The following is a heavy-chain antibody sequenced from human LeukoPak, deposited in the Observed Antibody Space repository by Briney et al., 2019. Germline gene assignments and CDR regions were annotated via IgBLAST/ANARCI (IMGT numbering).Heavy chain of an antibody. V-gene: IGHV3-21*01. CDR3: ARQEQQLVPDGMDV. J-gene: IGHJ6*02. CDR2: ISSSSSYI. CDR1: GFTFSSYS. Sequence: GGSLRLSCAASGFTFSSYSMNWVRQAPGKGLEWVSSISSSSSYIYYADSVKGRFTISRDNSKDTVYLQMNSLRAEDTAAYYCARQEQQLVPDGMDVWGRGTTVTVSS. D-gene: IGHD6-13*01.